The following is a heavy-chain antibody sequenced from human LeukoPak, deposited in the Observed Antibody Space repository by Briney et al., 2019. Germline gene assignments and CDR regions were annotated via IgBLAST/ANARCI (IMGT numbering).Heavy chain of an antibody. V-gene: IGHV1-46*01. Sequence: GASVKVSCKASGYTFTSYYMHWVRQAPGQGLEWMGIINPSGGSTSYAQKFQGRVTMTRDTSTSTVYMELSSLRSEDTAVYYCARDQITMVRGAPFFESRDYWGQGTLVTVSS. J-gene: IGHJ4*02. D-gene: IGHD3-10*01. CDR2: INPSGGST. CDR3: ARDQITMVRGAPFFESRDY. CDR1: GYTFTSYY.